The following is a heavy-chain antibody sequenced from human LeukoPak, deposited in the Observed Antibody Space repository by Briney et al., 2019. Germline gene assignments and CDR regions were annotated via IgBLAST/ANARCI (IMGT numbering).Heavy chain of an antibody. CDR1: GFTFSGSA. D-gene: IGHD3-3*01. CDR2: IRSKANSYAT. J-gene: IGHJ4*02. Sequence: PGGSLRLSCAASGFTFSGSAMHWVRQASGKGLEWVGRIRSKANSYATAYAASVKGRFAISRDDSKNTAYLQMNSLKTEDTAVYYCTYDFWSGNPPRYFDYWGQGTLDTVSS. V-gene: IGHV3-73*01. CDR3: TYDFWSGNPPRYFDY.